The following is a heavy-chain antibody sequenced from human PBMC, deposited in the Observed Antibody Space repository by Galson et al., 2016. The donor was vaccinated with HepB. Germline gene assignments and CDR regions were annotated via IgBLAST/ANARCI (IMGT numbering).Heavy chain of an antibody. J-gene: IGHJ4*02. CDR3: AREAVAYDPIFDY. CDR2: MSCRGIAI. D-gene: IGHD4-23*01. Sequence: MNWIRQAPGKGLEWAPHMSCRGIAIYCTDSVKGRFTISRDNAKNSLYLQMNSLRAEDTAVYFCAREAVAYDPIFDYWGQGTLVTVSS. V-gene: IGHV3-11*01.